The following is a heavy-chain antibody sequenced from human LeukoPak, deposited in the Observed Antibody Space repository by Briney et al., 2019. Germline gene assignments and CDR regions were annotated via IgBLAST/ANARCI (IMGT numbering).Heavy chain of an antibody. V-gene: IGHV1-46*01. J-gene: IGHJ2*01. CDR3: ARDPRLGSGYSTGILWYFDL. Sequence: ASVKVSCKASGYTFTSYYMHCVRQAPGQGLEWMGIINPNGGSTNYAQKFQGGVTMTRDTSTSTVYMELSSLRSEDTAVYYCARDPRLGSGYSTGILWYFDLWGRGTLVTVSS. D-gene: IGHD3-22*01. CDR1: GYTFTSYY. CDR2: INPNGGST.